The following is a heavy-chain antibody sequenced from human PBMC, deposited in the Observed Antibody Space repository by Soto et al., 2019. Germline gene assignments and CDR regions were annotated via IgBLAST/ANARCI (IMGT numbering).Heavy chain of an antibody. J-gene: IGHJ4*02. CDR2: ISAYNGNT. CDR1: GYTFTNYG. Sequence: QVQLVQSGAEVKKPGASVKVSCKTSGYTFTNYGISWVRQAPGLGLEWMGWISAYNGNTNYAQNLQARVTMIIDTSTSTAYMELRSLRSDDTAVYYCARTYSKYFSSSDGDHWGQGTLVTVSS. D-gene: IGHD6-6*01. CDR3: ARTYSKYFSSSDGDH. V-gene: IGHV1-18*01.